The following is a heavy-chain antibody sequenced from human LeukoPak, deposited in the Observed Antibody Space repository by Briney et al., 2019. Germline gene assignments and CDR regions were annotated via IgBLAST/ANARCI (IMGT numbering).Heavy chain of an antibody. V-gene: IGHV3-30*02. Sequence: GGSLRLSCAASGFMFSGYWMSWVRQAPGKGLEWVAFIRYDGSNKYYADSVKGRFTISRDNSKNTLYLQMNSLRAEDTAVYYCAKEGSGMDYFDYWGQGTLVTVSS. J-gene: IGHJ4*02. D-gene: IGHD6-19*01. CDR1: GFMFSGYW. CDR2: IRYDGSNK. CDR3: AKEGSGMDYFDY.